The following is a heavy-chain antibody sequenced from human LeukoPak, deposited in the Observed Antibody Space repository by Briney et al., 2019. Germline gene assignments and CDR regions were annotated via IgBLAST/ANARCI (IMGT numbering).Heavy chain of an antibody. CDR3: ARDQRRGYYYDSSGTLGNY. D-gene: IGHD3-22*01. J-gene: IGHJ4*02. Sequence: GASVKVSCKASGYTFTGYYMHWVRQAPGQGLEWMGWINPNSGGTNYAQKFQGRVTMTRDTSISTAYMELSRLRSDDTAVYYCARDQRRGYYYDSSGTLGNYWGQRTLVTVSS. CDR1: GYTFTGYY. V-gene: IGHV1-2*02. CDR2: INPNSGGT.